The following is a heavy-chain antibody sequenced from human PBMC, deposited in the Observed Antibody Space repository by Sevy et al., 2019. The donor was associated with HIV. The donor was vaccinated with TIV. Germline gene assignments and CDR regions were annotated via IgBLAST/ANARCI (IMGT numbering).Heavy chain of an antibody. Sequence: GGSLRLSCAASGFTFSSYSMNWVRKAPGRGREWVSYISSSSSTLYYADSVKGRFTISRDNAKNSLYLQMNSLRDEDTAVYYCARDGEGYCSGGSCFVDYWGQGTLVTVSS. CDR3: ARDGEGYCSGGSCFVDY. CDR1: GFTFSSYS. CDR2: ISSSSSTL. J-gene: IGHJ4*02. V-gene: IGHV3-48*02. D-gene: IGHD2-15*01.